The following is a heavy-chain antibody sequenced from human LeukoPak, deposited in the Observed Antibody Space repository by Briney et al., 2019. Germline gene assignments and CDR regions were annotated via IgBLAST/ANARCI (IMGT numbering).Heavy chain of an antibody. CDR2: IRSDGSNK. J-gene: IGHJ6*03. V-gene: IGHV3-30*02. D-gene: IGHD3-9*01. Sequence: GGSLRLSCAASGFTFSSYGMHWVRQAPGKGLEWVAFIRSDGSNKYYADSVKGRFTISRDNSKNTLYLQMNSLRAEDTAVYYCARDRDDILTGHYMDVWGKGTTVTVSS. CDR1: GFTFSSYG. CDR3: ARDRDDILTGHYMDV.